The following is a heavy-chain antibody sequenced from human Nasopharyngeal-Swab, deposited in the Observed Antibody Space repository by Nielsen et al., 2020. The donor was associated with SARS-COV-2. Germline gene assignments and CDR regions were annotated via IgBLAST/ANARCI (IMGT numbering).Heavy chain of an antibody. Sequence: WVRQAPGQGLEWMGGIIPIFGTANYAQKFQGGVTITADESTSTAYMELSSLRSEDTAVYYCASTPYSSGWYGPRSANYGMDVWGQGTTVTVSS. CDR2: IIPIFGTA. V-gene: IGHV1-69*01. J-gene: IGHJ6*02. D-gene: IGHD6-19*01. CDR3: ASTPYSSGWYGPRSANYGMDV.